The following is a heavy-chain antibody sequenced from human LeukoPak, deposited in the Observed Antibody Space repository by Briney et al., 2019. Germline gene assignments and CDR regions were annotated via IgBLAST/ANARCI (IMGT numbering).Heavy chain of an antibody. D-gene: IGHD6-13*01. CDR1: GGSISSGDYY. J-gene: IGHJ6*04. CDR3: ARDRLIAAAGTLAGMDV. CDR2: IYYSGST. Sequence: PSETLSLTCTVSGGSISSGDYYWSWILQPPGKGLEWIGYIYYSGSTYYNPSLKSRVTISVDTSKNQFSLKLSSVTAADTAVYYCARDRLIAAAGTLAGMDVWGKGTTVTVSS. V-gene: IGHV4-30-4*01.